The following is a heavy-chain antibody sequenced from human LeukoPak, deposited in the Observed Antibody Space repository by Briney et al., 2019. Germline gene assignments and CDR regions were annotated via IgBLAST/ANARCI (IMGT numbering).Heavy chain of an antibody. D-gene: IGHD5-12*01. V-gene: IGHV3-72*01. Sequence: GGSLRLSCVASGFTFSDHYMDWVRQAPGKGLEWVGRIRNKANSYTTEYVASVRGRFTISRDDSKNSLSLQMNGLKTEDTAMYDCASNVDSGVDVWGQGKMVTVSS. J-gene: IGHJ3*01. CDR3: ASNVDSGVDV. CDR1: GFTFSDHY. CDR2: IRNKANSYTT.